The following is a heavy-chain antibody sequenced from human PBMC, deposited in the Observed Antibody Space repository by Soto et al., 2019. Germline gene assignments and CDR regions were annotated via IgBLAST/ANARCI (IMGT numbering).Heavy chain of an antibody. D-gene: IGHD3-10*01. J-gene: IGHJ4*02. CDR3: AKRRGGSGSLTPRVDF. V-gene: IGHV3-23*01. Sequence: GGSLRLSCAASGFTFNNYAVTWVRQAPGKGLEWVSAISGGGDTTSYADSVKGRFTVSRDGSKNTLYLQMSSLRAEGPALYYCAKRRGGSGSLTPRVDFWGQGTLVTSPQ. CDR2: ISGGGDTT. CDR1: GFTFNNYA.